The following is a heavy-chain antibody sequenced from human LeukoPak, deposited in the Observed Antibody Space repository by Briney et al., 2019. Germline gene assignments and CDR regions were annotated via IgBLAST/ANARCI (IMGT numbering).Heavy chain of an antibody. CDR1: GYTFTSYD. CDR3: ASDPSCYIGGSDWFDP. V-gene: IGHV1-8*01. Sequence: ASVKVSCKASGYTFTSYDINWVRQATGQGLEWMWWMNPNSGNTGYAQKFQGRGTMTRDTSISTAYMELSSLTSDDTAVYYCASDPSCYIGGSDWFDPWGQGTLVTVSS. J-gene: IGHJ5*02. D-gene: IGHD2-2*01. CDR2: MNPNSGNT.